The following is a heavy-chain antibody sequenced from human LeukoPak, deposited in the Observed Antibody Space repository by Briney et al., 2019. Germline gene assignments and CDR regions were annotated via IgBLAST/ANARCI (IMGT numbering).Heavy chain of an antibody. V-gene: IGHV3-66*01. CDR2: IYSDGTT. CDR1: GFTFSSYE. CDR3: ARALTYSTGWYSFDY. J-gene: IGHJ4*02. Sequence: QTGGSLRLSCAASGFTFSSYEMNWVRQAPGTGLEWISVIYSDGTTKYAGSVKGRVTISRDNSKNALYLQINSLRAEDTAVYFCARALTYSTGWYSFDYWGQGTLVTVSS. D-gene: IGHD6-19*01.